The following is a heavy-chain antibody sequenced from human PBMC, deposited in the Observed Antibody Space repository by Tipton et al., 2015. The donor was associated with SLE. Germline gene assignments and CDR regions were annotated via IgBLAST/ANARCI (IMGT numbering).Heavy chain of an antibody. Sequence: TLSLTCAVYGGSISDYYWSWIRQTPGEGLEWIGEINHSGGGRGSNYNPSLKSQVTMSIDTSKNQFFLRLTSVAAADTAVYYCARGPGSKSGEAFDIWGQGTMVTVSS. J-gene: IGHJ3*02. CDR1: GGSISDYY. V-gene: IGHV4-34*10. CDR2: INHSGGGRGS. CDR3: ARGPGSKSGEAFDI. D-gene: IGHD1-26*01.